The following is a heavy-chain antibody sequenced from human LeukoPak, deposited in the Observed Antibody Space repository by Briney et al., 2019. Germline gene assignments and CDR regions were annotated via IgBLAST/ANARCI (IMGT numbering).Heavy chain of an antibody. J-gene: IGHJ4*02. V-gene: IGHV4-59*11. CDR1: GGSISGHY. CDR2: IYYSGNT. Sequence: SETLSLTCIVSGGSISGHYWSWLRRPPGEGLEWIGYIYYSGNTNYNPSLKSRLTISIDTSKNQFSLHLSSVTAADTAVYYCARVLPPGYSDYWGQGTLVTISS. D-gene: IGHD2-2*01. CDR3: ARVLPPGYSDY.